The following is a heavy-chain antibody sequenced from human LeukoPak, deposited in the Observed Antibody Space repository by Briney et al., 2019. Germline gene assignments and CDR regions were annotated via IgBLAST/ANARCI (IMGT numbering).Heavy chain of an antibody. CDR3: ARARGVTMYYFDY. CDR2: INQDGSEK. CDR1: GFTFSSYW. V-gene: IGHV3-7*01. D-gene: IGHD3-10*01. Sequence: PGGSLRLSCAASGFTFSSYWMSWVRQAPGKGLEWVANINQDGSEKYYVDSVKGRFTISRDDAKNSLYLQMNSLRAEDTAVYYCARARGVTMYYFDYWGQGTLVTVSS. J-gene: IGHJ4*02.